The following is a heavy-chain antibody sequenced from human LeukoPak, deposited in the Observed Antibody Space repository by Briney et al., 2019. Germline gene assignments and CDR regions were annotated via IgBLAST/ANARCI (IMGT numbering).Heavy chain of an antibody. J-gene: IGHJ4*02. D-gene: IGHD6-13*01. Sequence: GGSLTLSCAASGFTFTNYWMSWVRQAPGTGLEWVANIKQDGNEKYYVDSVRGRFTITRDNAKNSLYLQMNSLRAEDTAVCYCARGGTSGYSSSLHFWGGNYYFDYWGQGTLVTVSS. CDR2: IKQDGNEK. CDR1: GFTFTNYW. CDR3: ARGGTSGYSSSLHFWGGNYYFDY. V-gene: IGHV3-7*01.